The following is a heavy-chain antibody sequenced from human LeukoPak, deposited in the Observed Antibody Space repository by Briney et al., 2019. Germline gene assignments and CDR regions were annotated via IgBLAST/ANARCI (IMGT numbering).Heavy chain of an antibody. CDR3: ARVGRTKVATMAY. V-gene: IGHV1-18*01. J-gene: IGHJ4*02. D-gene: IGHD5-12*01. CDR2: ISGSSENT. CDR1: GYTFTNYG. Sequence: GASVKVSCKASGYTFTNYGISWVRQAPGRGLEWMGWISGSSENTDSAQKFQGRVTMTTDTSTSTAYMELRNLRSDDTATYYCARVGRTKVATMAYWGQGTLVTVSS.